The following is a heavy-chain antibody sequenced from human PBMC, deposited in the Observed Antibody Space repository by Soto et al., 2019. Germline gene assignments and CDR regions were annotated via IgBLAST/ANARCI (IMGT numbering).Heavy chain of an antibody. D-gene: IGHD6-13*01. V-gene: IGHV1-69*13. CDR1: GGTFSSYA. J-gene: IGHJ4*02. CDR2: IIPIFGTA. CDR3: ARGHSSAGPRRQLALLPFDY. Sequence: ASVKVSCKASGGTFSSYAISWVRQAPGQGLEWMGGIIPIFGTANYAQKFQGRVTITADESTSTAYMELSSLRSEDTAVYYCARGHSSAGPRRQLALLPFDYWGQGTLVTVSS.